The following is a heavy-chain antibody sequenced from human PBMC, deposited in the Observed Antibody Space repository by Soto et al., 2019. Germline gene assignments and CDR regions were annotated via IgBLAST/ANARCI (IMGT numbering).Heavy chain of an antibody. V-gene: IGHV1-69*01. CDR3: ARDRGGAGTYYFDY. CDR2: IIPIFSTV. D-gene: IGHD6-13*01. Sequence: QVQLVQSGAEVKKPGSSVKVSCKAPGGTVNSYAISWLRQAPGQGLEWMGGIIPIFSTVNYAQKFQGRVTITADESTSTAYMELGSLTSEDTAVYFCARDRGGAGTYYFDYWGQGTLVTVSS. J-gene: IGHJ4*02. CDR1: GGTVNSYA.